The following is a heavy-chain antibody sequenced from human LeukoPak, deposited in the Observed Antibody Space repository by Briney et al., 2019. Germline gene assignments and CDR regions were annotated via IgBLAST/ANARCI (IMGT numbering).Heavy chain of an antibody. CDR1: GVSISSGSYY. Sequence: PSETLSLTCTVSGVSISSGSYYWGWLRQPAGKGLEWIVRIYTSGSTNYNPSLKSRFTISVDTSKNQFSLKLSSVTAADTAVYYCARHVIIRKYKLLLTPDYFYYMDVRGKGTTVTISS. CDR2: IYTSGST. J-gene: IGHJ6*03. CDR3: ARHVIIRKYKLLLTPDYFYYMDV. D-gene: IGHD2-2*01. V-gene: IGHV4-61*02.